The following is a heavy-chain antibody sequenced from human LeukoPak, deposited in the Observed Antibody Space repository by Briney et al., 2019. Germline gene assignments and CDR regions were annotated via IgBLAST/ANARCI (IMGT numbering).Heavy chain of an antibody. Sequence: GGSLRLSCAASGFTFDDYAMHWVRQAPGKGLEWVSGISWNSGSIGYADSVKGRFTISRDSAKNSLYLQMNSLRAEDTALYCCAKDRVGSSGCMDVWGQGTTVTVSS. CDR3: AKDRVGSSGCMDV. D-gene: IGHD3-22*01. V-gene: IGHV3-9*01. CDR1: GFTFDDYA. CDR2: ISWNSGSI. J-gene: IGHJ6*02.